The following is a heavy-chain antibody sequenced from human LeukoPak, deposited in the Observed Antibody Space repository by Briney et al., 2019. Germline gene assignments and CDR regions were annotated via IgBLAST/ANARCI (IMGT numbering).Heavy chain of an antibody. D-gene: IGHD6-13*01. CDR1: GGSISSRNHY. Sequence: SETLSLTCTVSGGSISSRNHYWGWIRQPPGKGLESIGSIYYSGSTYYNPSPKSRVTISVDTSKNQFSLKLNSVTAADTAVYFCGRRSNIWYGFLAYWGQRTLVTVSS. V-gene: IGHV4-39*01. CDR3: GRRSNIWYGFLAY. J-gene: IGHJ4*02. CDR2: IYYSGST.